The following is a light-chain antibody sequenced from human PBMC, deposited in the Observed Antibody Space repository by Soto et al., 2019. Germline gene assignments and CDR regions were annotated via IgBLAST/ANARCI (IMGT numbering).Light chain of an antibody. J-gene: IGKJ1*01. Sequence: DIVMTPSPLSLPVTPGEPASISCRSSQSLLHSNGYNYLDWYLQKPGQSPQLLIYLGSNRASGVPDRFSGSGSGTDFTLKISRVEAEDVGVYSSVQALQTCTFGPGTKVDIK. CDR2: LGS. V-gene: IGKV2-28*01. CDR3: VQALQTCT. CDR1: QSLLHSNGYNY.